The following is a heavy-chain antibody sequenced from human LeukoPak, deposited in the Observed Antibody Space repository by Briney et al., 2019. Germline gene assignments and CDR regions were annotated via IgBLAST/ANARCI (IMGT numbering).Heavy chain of an antibody. D-gene: IGHD1-26*01. CDR3: ARIVGATDDAFDI. CDR2: IRSKAYGGTT. J-gene: IGHJ3*02. Sequence: GGSLRLSCTASGFTFGDYAMSWFRQAPGKGLEWVGFIRSKAYGGTTEYAASVKGRFTISRDDSKSIAYLQMNSLKTEDTAVYYCARIVGATDDAFDIWGQGTMVTVSS. V-gene: IGHV3-49*03. CDR1: GFTFGDYA.